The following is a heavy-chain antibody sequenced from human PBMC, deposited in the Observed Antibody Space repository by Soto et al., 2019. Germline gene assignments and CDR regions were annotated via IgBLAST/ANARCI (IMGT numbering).Heavy chain of an antibody. CDR3: AAGGGGSRY. CDR1: GYTFISYA. V-gene: IGHV1-3*05. Sequence: QVQLVQSGAEEKKSGASVKVSCKASGYTFISYAMHWVRQAPGQSLEWMGWINPGNGDTKYSQTLQGRVTLTRDTSGNTAYMELTSLNSADTAVYYCAAGGGGSRYWGQGTLVTVSS. CDR2: INPGNGDT. J-gene: IGHJ4*02. D-gene: IGHD2-15*01.